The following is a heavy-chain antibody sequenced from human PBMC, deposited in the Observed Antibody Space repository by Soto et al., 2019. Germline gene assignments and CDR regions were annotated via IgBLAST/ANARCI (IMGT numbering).Heavy chain of an antibody. CDR1: GFTFDDYA. D-gene: IGHD5-18*01. CDR2: ISWNGDSS. Sequence: PGGSLRLSCVASGFTFDDYAMHWVRQAPGKGLEWVSGISWNGDSSGYADSVKGRFTISRDNAKNTLYLQMNSLRAEDTAVFYCGRGGSDSPMAPGYWGQGTLVTVSS. J-gene: IGHJ4*02. CDR3: GRGGSDSPMAPGY. V-gene: IGHV3-9*01.